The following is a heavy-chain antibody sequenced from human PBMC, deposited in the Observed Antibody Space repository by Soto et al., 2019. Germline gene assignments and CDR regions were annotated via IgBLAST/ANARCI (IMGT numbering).Heavy chain of an antibody. V-gene: IGHV1-69*13. J-gene: IGHJ5*02. CDR2: IIPIFGTA. CDR1: GGTFSSYA. Sequence: SVKVSCKASGGTFSSYAVSWVRQAPGQGLEWMGGIIPIFGTANYAQKFQGRVTITADESTSTAYMELSSLRSEDTAVYYCARAPHYSNYPNNWFDPWGQGTLVTVSS. CDR3: ARAPHYSNYPNNWFDP. D-gene: IGHD4-4*01.